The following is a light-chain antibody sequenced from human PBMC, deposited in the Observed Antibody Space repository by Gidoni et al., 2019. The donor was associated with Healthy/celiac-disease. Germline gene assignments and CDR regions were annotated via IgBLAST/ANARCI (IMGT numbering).Light chain of an antibody. CDR3: QQYNNWPWT. CDR2: GAS. J-gene: IGKJ1*01. CDR1: QSVSSN. V-gene: IGKV3-15*01. Sequence: EIVMTQSPATLSVSPGERATLSCRASQSVSSNLPWYQQKPGQAPRLLTYGASTRATGIPARFRGSGSGTEFTLTISSLQSEDFAVDYCQQYNNWPWTFGQGTKVEFK.